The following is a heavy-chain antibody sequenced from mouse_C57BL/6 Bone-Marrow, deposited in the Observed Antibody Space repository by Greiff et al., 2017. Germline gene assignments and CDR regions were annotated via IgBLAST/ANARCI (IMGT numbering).Heavy chain of an antibody. Sequence: QVQLQQSGAELVRPGASVTLSCKASGYTFTDYEMHWVKQTPVHGLEWIGAIDPETGGTAYNQKFKGKAILTADKSSSTAYMELRSLTSEDSAVYYCTRSRGTGTDYWGQGTTLTVSS. D-gene: IGHD4-1*01. J-gene: IGHJ2*01. V-gene: IGHV1-15*01. CDR1: GYTFTDYE. CDR3: TRSRGTGTDY. CDR2: IDPETGGT.